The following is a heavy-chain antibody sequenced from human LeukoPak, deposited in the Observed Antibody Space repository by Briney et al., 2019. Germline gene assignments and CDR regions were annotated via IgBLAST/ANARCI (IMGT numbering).Heavy chain of an antibody. J-gene: IGHJ5*02. D-gene: IGHD3-22*01. CDR3: ARQGDYDSSGYYPNWFDP. V-gene: IGHV5-51*01. CDR1: GYSFTSYW. Sequence: GESLKISCKGSGYSFTSYWIGWVRQMPGKGMEWMGIIYPGDSDTRYSPSFQGQVTISADKSISTAYLQWSSLKASDTAMYYCARQGDYDSSGYYPNWFDPWGQGTLVTVSS. CDR2: IYPGDSDT.